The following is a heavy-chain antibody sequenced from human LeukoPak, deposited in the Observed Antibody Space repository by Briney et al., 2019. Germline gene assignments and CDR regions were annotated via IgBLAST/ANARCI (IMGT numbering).Heavy chain of an antibody. CDR3: ATSTTRYYYYGMDV. D-gene: IGHD5/OR15-5a*01. CDR2: IYSGGSI. V-gene: IGHV3-53*01. Sequence: GGSLRLSCAASGFTFSSNYMSWVRQAPGKGLEWVSVIYSGGSIYYADSVKGRFTISRDNSKNTLYLQMNSLRAEDTAVYYCATSTTRYYYYGMDVWGQGTTVTVSS. J-gene: IGHJ6*02. CDR1: GFTFSSNY.